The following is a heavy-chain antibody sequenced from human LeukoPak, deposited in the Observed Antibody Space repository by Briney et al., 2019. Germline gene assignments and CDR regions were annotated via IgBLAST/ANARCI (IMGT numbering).Heavy chain of an antibody. CDR2: INPNSGGT. Sequence: ASVKVSCKASGYTFTGYYMHWVRQAPGQGLEWMGWINPNSGGTNYAQKFQGRVTMTRDTSISTAYMELSRLRSDDTAVYYCARAGGYSYGSYYYMDVWGKGTTVTVSS. CDR3: ARAGGYSYGSYYYMDV. J-gene: IGHJ6*03. V-gene: IGHV1-2*02. D-gene: IGHD5-18*01. CDR1: GYTFTGYY.